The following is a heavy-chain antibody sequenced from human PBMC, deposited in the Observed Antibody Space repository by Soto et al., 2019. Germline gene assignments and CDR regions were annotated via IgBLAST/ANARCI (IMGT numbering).Heavy chain of an antibody. D-gene: IGHD4-17*01. V-gene: IGHV3-66*01. CDR1: GFTVNYNY. J-gene: IGHJ3*01. CDR2: IYSGGAT. CDR3: ARGILDDYGDFGGTFDL. Sequence: EVQLVESGGGLVQPGGSLRLSCEASGFTVNYNYISWVRQAPGKGLDWVSAIYSGGATYYAYSVKGRFTVSRDNSRNTVDLHMKSLRTEDTAMYFCARGILDDYGDFGGTFDLWGQGTMVTVSS.